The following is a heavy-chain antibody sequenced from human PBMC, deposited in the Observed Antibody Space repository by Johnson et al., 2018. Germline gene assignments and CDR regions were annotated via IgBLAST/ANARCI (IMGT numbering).Heavy chain of an antibody. V-gene: IGHV3-33*01. CDR3: ARAHCSSTSCYTSAFDI. Sequence: QVQLVQSGGGMVQPGRSLRLSCAASGFTFSSYGMHWVRQGPGKGLAWVAVIWYDGSHKDYADSVKGRFTISRDNSNNTLYLQMNSLRAEDTAVYYCARAHCSSTSCYTSAFDIWGQGTMVTVSS. J-gene: IGHJ3*02. CDR1: GFTFSSYG. CDR2: IWYDGSHK. D-gene: IGHD2-2*02.